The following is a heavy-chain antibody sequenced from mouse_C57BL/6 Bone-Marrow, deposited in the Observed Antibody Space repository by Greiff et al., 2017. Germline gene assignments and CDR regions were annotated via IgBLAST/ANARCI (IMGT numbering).Heavy chain of an antibody. V-gene: IGHV1-19*01. J-gene: IGHJ3*01. CDR2: INPYNGGT. Sequence: EVQLQESGPVLVKPGASVKMSCKASGYTFTDYYMNWVKQSHGKSLEWIGVINPYNGGTSYNQKFKGKATLTVDKSSSTAYMERNSLTSEDSAVYYCARSVLLRFLAYWGQGTLVTVSA. CDR1: GYTFTDYY. CDR3: ARSVLLRFLAY. D-gene: IGHD1-1*01.